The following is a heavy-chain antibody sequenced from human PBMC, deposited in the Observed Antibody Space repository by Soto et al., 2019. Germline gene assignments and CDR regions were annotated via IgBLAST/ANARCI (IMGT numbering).Heavy chain of an antibody. CDR2: ISPRSGGT. CDR1: GYPSIDYY. D-gene: IGHD3-9*01. CDR3: ARKTGYISDWYYFDL. J-gene: IGHJ4*02. Sequence: SVKVPCKASGYPSIDYYMHWGRQAPGQGFEWMGRISPRSGGTNYAQKFQGRVTMTWDTSLNTAYMELSSLISEDTAVYYCARKTGYISDWYYFDLWGQGTLVTVSS. V-gene: IGHV1-2*02.